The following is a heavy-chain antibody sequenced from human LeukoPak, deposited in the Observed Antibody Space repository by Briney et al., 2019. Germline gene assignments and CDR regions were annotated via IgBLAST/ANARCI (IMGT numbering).Heavy chain of an antibody. CDR1: GGSISSGSYY. D-gene: IGHD6-13*01. CDR3: ARSAAAGDFDY. J-gene: IGHJ4*02. Sequence: SETLSLTCTVSGGSISSGSYYWSWIRQPAGKGLEWIGRIYTSGSTNYNPSLKSRVTISVDTSKNQFSLKLSSVTAADTAVYYCARSAAAGDFDYWGQGTLVTVSS. V-gene: IGHV4-61*02. CDR2: IYTSGST.